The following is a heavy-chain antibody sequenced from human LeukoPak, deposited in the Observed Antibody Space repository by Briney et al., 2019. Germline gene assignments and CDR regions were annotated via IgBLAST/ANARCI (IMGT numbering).Heavy chain of an antibody. CDR1: GYTFTGYY. J-gene: IGHJ4*02. CDR2: INPNSGGT. D-gene: IGHD3-10*01. CDR3: ARYYIEGRCFDY. V-gene: IGHV1-2*02. Sequence: ASVKVSCKASGYTFTGYYIHWVRQAPGQGLEWMGWINPNSGGTNYAQRFQGRVTMTRDTSIRTAYMELSRLRSDDTAMYYCARYYIEGRCFDYWGQGTLVTVSS.